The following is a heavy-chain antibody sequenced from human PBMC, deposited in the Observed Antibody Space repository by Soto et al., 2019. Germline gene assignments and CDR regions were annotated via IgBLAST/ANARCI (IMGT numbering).Heavy chain of an antibody. J-gene: IGHJ4*02. CDR1: GGSISSGGYY. V-gene: IGHV4-31*03. CDR3: ATYYYGSGRLSGYYFDY. D-gene: IGHD3-10*01. CDR2: IYYSGST. Sequence: QVQLQESGPGLVKPSQTLSLTCTVYGGSISSGGYYWSWIRPHQGKGREWIGYIYYSGSTYYNPSLKSRVTIPVDTSKNQCSLKLSSVTAADTAVYYCATYYYGSGRLSGYYFDYWGQGTLVTVSS.